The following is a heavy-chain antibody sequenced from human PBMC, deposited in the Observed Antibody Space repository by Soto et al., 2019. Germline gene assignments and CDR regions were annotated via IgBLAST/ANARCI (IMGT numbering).Heavy chain of an antibody. CDR3: ARFVVPATRPPDFVY. D-gene: IGHD2-15*01. Sequence: SESLSLTGTVCDCSIRSRNYYWGWKSPPPVKGLDWIGNIFYSGTPYYNPSLKSRITISIDTSKNQFSLRLNSVTAAESGVYFFARFVVPATRPPDFVYWGPGTLVTVSS. V-gene: IGHV4-39*01. CDR1: DCSIRSRNYY. J-gene: IGHJ4*02. CDR2: IFYSGTP.